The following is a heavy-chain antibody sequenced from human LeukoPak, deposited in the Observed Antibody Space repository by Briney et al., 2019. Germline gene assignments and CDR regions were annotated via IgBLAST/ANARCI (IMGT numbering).Heavy chain of an antibody. CDR2: IYSGGST. V-gene: IGHV3-53*05. CDR1: GFTVSSNY. J-gene: IGHJ3*02. CDR3: ARGGPGDCDTTGGISGGAFDI. Sequence: GGSLRLSCAASGFTVSSNYMSWVRQAPGKGLEWVSVIYSGGSTYYADSVKGRFTISRDNSNNTLYLQMNRLRTEDTAVDYCARGGPGDCDTTGGISGGAFDIWGQGTMVTVSS. D-gene: IGHD1-14*01.